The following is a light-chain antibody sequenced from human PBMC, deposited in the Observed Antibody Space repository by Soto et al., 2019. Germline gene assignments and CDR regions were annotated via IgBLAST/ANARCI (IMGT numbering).Light chain of an antibody. CDR1: SSDVGGYNY. J-gene: IGLJ2*01. CDR3: SSYTTSSISLI. Sequence: QSVLTQPASVSGSPGQSITISCTGTSSDVGGYNYVSWYQHHPGKAPKLTIYDVSNRPSGVSNRISGSKPGNTASLTISGRQAEDEVDYYCSSYTTSSISLIFGAGTKLTVL. CDR2: DVS. V-gene: IGLV2-14*03.